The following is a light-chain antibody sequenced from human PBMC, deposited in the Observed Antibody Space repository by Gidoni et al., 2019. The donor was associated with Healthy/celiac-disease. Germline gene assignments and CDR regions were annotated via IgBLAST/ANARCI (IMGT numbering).Light chain of an antibody. CDR1: QGIRND. V-gene: IGKV1-6*01. Sequence: AIQMTQSPSSLSASVGDRVTITCRASQGIRNDLAWYQQKPGKAPKLLIYAASSLQSGVPSRFSGSGSGTDFTLTISSLQPEDFATYYCPHDYNYPRWTFGQGTKVEIK. J-gene: IGKJ1*01. CDR3: PHDYNYPRWT. CDR2: AAS.